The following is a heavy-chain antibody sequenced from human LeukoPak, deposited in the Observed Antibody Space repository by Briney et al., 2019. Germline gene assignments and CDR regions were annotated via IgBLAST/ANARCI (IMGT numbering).Heavy chain of an antibody. CDR2: INTKSGRT. CDR1: GYSFTDYY. Sequence: ASVRVSCKTSGYSFTDYYIHWVRQAPGQGLEWMGWINTKSGRTSSARKFQGRVTMTRDPSITTVYMDMAWLTSDDAAIYFCARADFIDAGPYLIGPWGQGTLVTVSS. D-gene: IGHD3-3*01. V-gene: IGHV1-2*02. J-gene: IGHJ5*02. CDR3: ARADFIDAGPYLIGP.